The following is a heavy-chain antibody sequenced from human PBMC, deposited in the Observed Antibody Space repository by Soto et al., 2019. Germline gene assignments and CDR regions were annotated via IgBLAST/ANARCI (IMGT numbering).Heavy chain of an antibody. CDR2: LSGSGVST. J-gene: IGHJ6*02. CDR3: AKGGRSKDYYYTSGYYLYYYYSMEA. Sequence: EVQLLESGGGLVQPGGSLRLSCAASGFTFSSYSMTWVRQAPGKGLELLSALSGSGVSTYYADSVKGRFTSSRDNSKNTRYLQMNSLRAEDTAVYYCAKGGRSKDYYYTSGYYLYYYYSMEAWRRGTPVNGSS. CDR1: GFTFSSYS. V-gene: IGHV3-23*01. D-gene: IGHD3-22*01.